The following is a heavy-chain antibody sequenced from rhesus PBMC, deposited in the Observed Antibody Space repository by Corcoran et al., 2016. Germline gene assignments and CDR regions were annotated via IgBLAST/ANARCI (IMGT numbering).Heavy chain of an antibody. J-gene: IGHJ6*01. D-gene: IGHD3-9*01. Sequence: QVQLQESGPGLVKPSETLSLTCAVSGGSIRSSNWWSWIRQPPGKGLEWIGYISGSSGSTYYNPSLKSRVTNSTDTSKNQFSLKLSSLTATDTAVYYCARYAPHYEDDYGYYYTTGLDSWGQGVVVTVSS. V-gene: IGHV4-65*01. CDR3: ARYAPHYEDDYGYYYTTGLDS. CDR2: ISGSSGST. CDR1: GGSIRSSNW.